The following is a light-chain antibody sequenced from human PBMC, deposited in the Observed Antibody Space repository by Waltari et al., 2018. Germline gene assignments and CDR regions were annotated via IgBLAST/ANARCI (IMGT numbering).Light chain of an antibody. CDR2: EVN. CDR1: NSDVGGYDY. Sequence: QSALTQPPSASGSPGQSITISCTGTNSDVGGYDYVLWYQQHPGKAPKLIIYEVNKRPSGVPDRFSGSKSGNTASLTVSGLQAEDEADYYCSSYTSSNNCVFGTGTKVTVL. CDR3: SSYTSSNNCV. V-gene: IGLV2-8*01. J-gene: IGLJ1*01.